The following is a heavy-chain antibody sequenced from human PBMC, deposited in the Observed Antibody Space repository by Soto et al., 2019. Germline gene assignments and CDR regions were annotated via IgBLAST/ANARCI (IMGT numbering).Heavy chain of an antibody. CDR1: GFTFSNYG. Sequence: QVQLVESGGGVVQPGRSLRLSCAASGFTFSNYGMHWVRQAPGKGLEWVAVILNDGSNRYHADSVKDRFTISRDNSKNMLYLQMNSLRAEDTAVYYCARDDEYSGNGMDVWGQGTTFTVS. J-gene: IGHJ6*02. V-gene: IGHV3-33*01. CDR2: ILNDGSNR. D-gene: IGHD3-10*01. CDR3: ARDDEYSGNGMDV.